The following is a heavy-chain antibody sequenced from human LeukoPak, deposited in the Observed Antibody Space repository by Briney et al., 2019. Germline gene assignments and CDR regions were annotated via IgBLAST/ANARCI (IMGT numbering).Heavy chain of an antibody. Sequence: SETLSLTCTVSGGSISSSSYYWGWIRQPPGKGLEWIGSIYYSGSTYYNPSLKSRVTISVDTSKNQFSLKLSSVTAADTAVYYCASDDCSSTSCYTVYWGQGTLVTVSS. V-gene: IGHV4-39*07. D-gene: IGHD2-2*02. CDR1: GGSISSSSYY. CDR2: IYYSGST. J-gene: IGHJ4*02. CDR3: ASDDCSSTSCYTVY.